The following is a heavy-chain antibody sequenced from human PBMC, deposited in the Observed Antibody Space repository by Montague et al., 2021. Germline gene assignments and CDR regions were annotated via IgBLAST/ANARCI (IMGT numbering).Heavy chain of an antibody. Sequence: SETLSLTCTVSRSLINSDYYWGWIRQPPGKGLEWTGSVSHGGRTYYNPSLKSRVTISVDTSNNHFSLKLSSVTAADTAMYYCARERDRYYYMDIWGKGTTITVSS. V-gene: IGHV4-38-2*02. J-gene: IGHJ6*03. CDR1: RSLINSDYY. CDR2: VSHGGRT. CDR3: ARERDRYYYMDI.